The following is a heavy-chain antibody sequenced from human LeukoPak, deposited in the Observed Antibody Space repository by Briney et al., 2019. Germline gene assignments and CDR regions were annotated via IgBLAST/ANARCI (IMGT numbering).Heavy chain of an antibody. CDR1: GYTFTDYY. D-gene: IGHD6-13*01. V-gene: IGHV1-2*02. Sequence: EASVKVSCKASGYTFTDYYMHWVRQAPGQGLEWMGWINLNSGGTNFAQRFQGRVTMTRDTSISTAYMDLSRLISDDTAVYYCARDRGSSWYVDYWGQGTLVTVSS. CDR2: INLNSGGT. CDR3: ARDRGSSWYVDY. J-gene: IGHJ4*02.